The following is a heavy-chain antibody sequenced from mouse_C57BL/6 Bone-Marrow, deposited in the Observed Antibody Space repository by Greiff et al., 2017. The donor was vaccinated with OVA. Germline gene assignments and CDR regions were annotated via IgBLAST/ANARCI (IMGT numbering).Heavy chain of an antibody. CDR2: ISGGGGNT. J-gene: IGHJ2*01. Sequence: DVQLVESGGGLVKPGGSLKLSCAASGFTFSSYTMSWVRQTPEKRLEWVATISGGGGNTYYPDSVKGRFTISRDNAKNTLYLQMSSLRSEDTALYYCARRLYYFDYWGQGTTLTVSS. V-gene: IGHV5-9*01. CDR1: GFTFSSYT. CDR3: ARRLYYFDY.